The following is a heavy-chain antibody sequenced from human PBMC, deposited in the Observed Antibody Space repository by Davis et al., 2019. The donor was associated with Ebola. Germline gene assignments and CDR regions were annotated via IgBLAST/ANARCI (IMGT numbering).Heavy chain of an antibody. CDR3: ARAEKWPEGYYGMDV. V-gene: IGHV1-8*02. Sequence: AASVKVSCKASGYTFTSYGINWVRQATGQGLEWMGWMNPNSGNTGYAQKFQGRVTMTRNTSISTAYMELSSLRSEDTAVYYCARAEKWPEGYYGMDVWGQGTTVTVSS. D-gene: IGHD5-12*01. CDR2: MNPNSGNT. J-gene: IGHJ6*02. CDR1: GYTFTSYG.